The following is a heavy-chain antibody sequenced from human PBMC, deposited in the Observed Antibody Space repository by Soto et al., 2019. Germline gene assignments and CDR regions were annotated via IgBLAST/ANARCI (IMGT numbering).Heavy chain of an antibody. Sequence: SETLSLTCTVSGGSISSYYWSWIRQPPGKGLEWIGYIYYSGSTNYNPSRKSRGTISVDTSKNHFSLKLSSVTAADTAVYYCARHSDYGDYQPDAFDIWGQGTMVTVSS. CDR2: IYYSGST. D-gene: IGHD4-17*01. V-gene: IGHV4-59*08. J-gene: IGHJ3*02. CDR1: GGSISSYY. CDR3: ARHSDYGDYQPDAFDI.